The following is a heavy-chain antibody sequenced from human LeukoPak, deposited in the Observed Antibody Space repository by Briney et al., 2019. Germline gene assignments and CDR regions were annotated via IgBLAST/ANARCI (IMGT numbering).Heavy chain of an antibody. D-gene: IGHD6-13*01. CDR2: IYYSGST. Sequence: SQTLSLTCTVSGGSISSGGYYWSWIRQHPGKGLEWIGYIYYSGSTYYNPSLKSRVTISVDTSKNQFSLKLSSVTAADTAVYYCARVRRYSIGSDAFDIWGQGTMVTVSS. CDR1: GGSISSGGYY. CDR3: ARVRRYSIGSDAFDI. J-gene: IGHJ3*02. V-gene: IGHV4-31*03.